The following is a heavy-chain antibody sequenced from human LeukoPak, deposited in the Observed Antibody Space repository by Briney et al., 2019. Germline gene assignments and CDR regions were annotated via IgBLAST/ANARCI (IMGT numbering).Heavy chain of an antibody. D-gene: IGHD3-16*01. CDR2: IYTSGST. Sequence: SETLSLTCTVSAGSISSGSYYWSWLRQPAGKGLEWIGRIYTSGSTNYNTSLKRRVTIAVDTSKNQFSLKLSSGTAADTAVYYCARALTAREALGFDYWGQGTLVTVSS. V-gene: IGHV4-61*02. J-gene: IGHJ4*02. CDR1: AGSISSGSYY. CDR3: ARALTAREALGFDY.